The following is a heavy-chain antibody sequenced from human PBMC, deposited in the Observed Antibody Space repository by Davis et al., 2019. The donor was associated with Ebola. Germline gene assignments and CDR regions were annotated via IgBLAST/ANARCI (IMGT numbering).Heavy chain of an antibody. CDR2: INHSGST. Sequence: SETLSLTCTVSGDSVSTSTYYWSWIRQPPGKGLEWIGEINHSGSTNYNPSLKSRVTISVDTSKNQFSLKLSSVTAADTAVYYCARLAKIIKTLGYCSGGSCYLDAFDIWGQGTMVTVSS. D-gene: IGHD2-15*01. V-gene: IGHV4-39*07. CDR1: GDSVSTSTYY. CDR3: ARLAKIIKTLGYCSGGSCYLDAFDI. J-gene: IGHJ3*02.